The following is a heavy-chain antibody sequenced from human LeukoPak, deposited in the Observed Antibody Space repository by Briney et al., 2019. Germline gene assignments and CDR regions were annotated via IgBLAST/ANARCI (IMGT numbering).Heavy chain of an antibody. V-gene: IGHV3-53*01. CDR3: ARDMGDYGGNSGY. D-gene: IGHD4-23*01. J-gene: IGHJ4*02. Sequence: GGSLRLSCAASGFTVSSNYMSWVRQAPGEGLEWGSVIYSGGSTYYADSVKGRFTTSRDNSKNTLYLQMNSLRAEDTAVYYCARDMGDYGGNSGYWGQGTLVTVSS. CDR2: IYSGGST. CDR1: GFTVSSNY.